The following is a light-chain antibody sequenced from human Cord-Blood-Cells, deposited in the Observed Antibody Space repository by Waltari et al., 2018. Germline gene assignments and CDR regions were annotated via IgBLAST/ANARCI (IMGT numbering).Light chain of an antibody. Sequence: QSALTHPASVSGSPGQSITISCTGTSSDVAGYNYVSWYQQHPGKAPKLMIYDVSNRPSGVSNRFSGSKSGNTASLTISGLQAEDEADYYCSSYTSSSTVVFGGGTKLTVL. CDR1: SSDVAGYNY. J-gene: IGLJ2*01. V-gene: IGLV2-14*01. CDR3: SSYTSSSTVV. CDR2: DVS.